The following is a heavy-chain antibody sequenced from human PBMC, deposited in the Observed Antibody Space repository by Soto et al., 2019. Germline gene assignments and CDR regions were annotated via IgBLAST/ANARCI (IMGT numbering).Heavy chain of an antibody. Sequence: SETLSLTCAVSGGSLSSGGYSWTWIRQPPGKGLEWIGNIYQRGSTYYNPSLKSRVTISADMSKNQFSLRLTSVTAADTAVYYCARGGNYGDYLLTYYGLEFWDQGTTVTVSS. V-gene: IGHV4-30-2*01. CDR3: ARGGNYGDYLLTYYGLEF. CDR2: IYQRGST. CDR1: GGSLSSGGYS. D-gene: IGHD4-17*01. J-gene: IGHJ6*02.